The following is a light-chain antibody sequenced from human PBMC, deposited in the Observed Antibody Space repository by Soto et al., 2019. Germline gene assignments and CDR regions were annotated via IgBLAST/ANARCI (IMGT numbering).Light chain of an antibody. CDR3: LQHNSYPPT. J-gene: IGKJ1*01. V-gene: IGKV1-5*01. CDR2: DAS. Sequence: DIQMTQSPSTLTASVGDRVTITCRASQSVTNFLAWYQQKPGKAPKLLIYDASTLEDGVPSRFSGSGSGTQFTLTISSVQPDDYATYYCLQHNSYPPTFGQGTKVEIK. CDR1: QSVTNF.